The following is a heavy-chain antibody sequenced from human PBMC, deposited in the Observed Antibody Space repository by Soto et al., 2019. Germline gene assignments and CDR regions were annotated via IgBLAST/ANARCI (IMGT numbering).Heavy chain of an antibody. Sequence: QVQLVQSGAEVKKPGASVKVSCKASGYTFTSYAMHWVRQAPGQRLEWMGWINAGNGNTKYSQKFQGRVTITXXTXASXAYMELSSLRSEDTAVYYCAGESIAAAGTLAHFQHWGQGTLVTVSS. CDR2: INAGNGNT. J-gene: IGHJ1*01. V-gene: IGHV1-3*01. CDR3: AGESIAAAGTLAHFQH. CDR1: GYTFTSYA. D-gene: IGHD6-13*01.